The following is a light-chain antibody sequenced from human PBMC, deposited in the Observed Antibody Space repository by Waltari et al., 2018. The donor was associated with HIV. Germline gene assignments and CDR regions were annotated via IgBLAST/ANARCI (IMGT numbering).Light chain of an antibody. Sequence: HSVLTQPPSVSAAPGQKVTISCSGSSSNIGNNYVSWYQPFPGTAPKLLIHDNNKRPSGIPDRFSGTKSGTSATLGITGLQTGDEAGYYCGAWDSGLSAWVFGGGTKLTVL. CDR1: SSNIGNNY. V-gene: IGLV1-51*01. CDR2: DNN. CDR3: GAWDSGLSAWV. J-gene: IGLJ3*02.